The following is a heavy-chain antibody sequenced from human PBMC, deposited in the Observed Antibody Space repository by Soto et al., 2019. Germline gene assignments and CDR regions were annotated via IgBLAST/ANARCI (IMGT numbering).Heavy chain of an antibody. CDR2: IIPIFGTA. D-gene: IGHD4-4*01. CDR3: ARDVDTPHDYSNYASEYYFDY. V-gene: IGHV1-69*13. Sequence: SVKVSCKASGGTSSSYAISWVRQAPGQGLEWMGGIIPIFGTANYAQKFQGRVTITADESTSTAYMELSSLRSEDTAVYYCARDVDTPHDYSNYASEYYFDYWGQGTLVTVSS. J-gene: IGHJ4*02. CDR1: GGTSSSYA.